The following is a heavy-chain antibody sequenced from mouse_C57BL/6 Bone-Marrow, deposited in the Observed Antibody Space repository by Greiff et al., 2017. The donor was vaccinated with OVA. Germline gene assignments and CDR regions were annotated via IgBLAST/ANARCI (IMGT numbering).Heavy chain of an antibody. CDR1: GYTFTSYW. Sequence: QVQLQQPGAELVKPGASVKLSCKASGYTFTSYWMHWVKQRPGQGLEWIGMIHPNSGSTNYNEKFKSKATLTVDKSSSTAYMQLSSLTSEDSAVYYCARLSCPSYWYFDVWGTGTTVTVSS. J-gene: IGHJ1*03. V-gene: IGHV1-64*01. CDR3: ARLSCPSYWYFDV. D-gene: IGHD3-3*01. CDR2: IHPNSGST.